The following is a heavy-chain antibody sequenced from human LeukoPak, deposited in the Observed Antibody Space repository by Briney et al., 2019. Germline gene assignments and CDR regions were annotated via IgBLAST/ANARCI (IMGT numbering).Heavy chain of an antibody. CDR3: AREGGYCSFTRCYHNWIDP. D-gene: IGHD2-2*01. V-gene: IGHV3-74*01. CDR1: GFTFSSYW. J-gene: IGHJ5*02. Sequence: GESLKISCAASGFTFSSYWMHWVRQAPGKGLVWGSRIYSDGNSTSYADSVKGRFTISRDNAKNTLYLQMNSLRVEDTAVYYCAREGGYCSFTRCYHNWIDPSGQGTLVTVSP. CDR2: IYSDGNST.